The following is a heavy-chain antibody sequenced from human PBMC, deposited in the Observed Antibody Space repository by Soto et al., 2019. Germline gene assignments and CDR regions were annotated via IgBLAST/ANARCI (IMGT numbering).Heavy chain of an antibody. Sequence: ASVKVSCKSSGYPFTHYGITWVRQAPGQGLEWMGWMNPNSGNTVYAQRFQGRVTMTRNTSISTAYMELSSLRSEDTAVYYCARERNWFDSWGQGTLVTVSS. CDR2: MNPNSGNT. CDR1: GYPFTHYG. V-gene: IGHV1-8*02. J-gene: IGHJ5*01. CDR3: ARERNWFDS.